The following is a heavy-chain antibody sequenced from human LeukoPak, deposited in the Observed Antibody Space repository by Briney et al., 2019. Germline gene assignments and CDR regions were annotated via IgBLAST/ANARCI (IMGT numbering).Heavy chain of an antibody. V-gene: IGHV3-7*01. D-gene: IGHD1-7*01. Sequence: GGSLRLSCAASGLTFSSYWMSWVRQAPGKGLEWVANIKQDGSEKYYVDSVKGRFTISRDNAKNSLYLQMNSLRAEDTAVYYCARDGWNYGFDYWGQGTLVTVSS. CDR1: GLTFSSYW. J-gene: IGHJ4*02. CDR3: ARDGWNYGFDY. CDR2: IKQDGSEK.